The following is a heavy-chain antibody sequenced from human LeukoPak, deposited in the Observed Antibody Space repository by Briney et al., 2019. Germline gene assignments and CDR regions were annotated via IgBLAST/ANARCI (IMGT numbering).Heavy chain of an antibody. Sequence: GGSLRLSCAASGFTFDDYAMHWVRQAPGKGLEWVSGISWNSGSIGYADSVKGRFTISRDNAKNSLYLQMNSLRAEDTALYYCAKAPGDGYNDGYYFDYWGQGTLVTVSS. D-gene: IGHD5-24*01. V-gene: IGHV3-9*01. CDR3: AKAPGDGYNDGYYFDY. J-gene: IGHJ4*02. CDR2: ISWNSGSI. CDR1: GFTFDDYA.